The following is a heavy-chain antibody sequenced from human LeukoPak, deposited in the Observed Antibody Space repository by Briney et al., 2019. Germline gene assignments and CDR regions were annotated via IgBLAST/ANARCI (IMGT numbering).Heavy chain of an antibody. D-gene: IGHD1-7*01. V-gene: IGHV1-69*13. CDR2: IIPIFGTA. CDR1: GGTFSSYA. J-gene: IGHJ4*02. Sequence: ASVKVSCKASGGTFSSYAISWVRQAPGQGLEWMGGIIPIFGTANYAQKFQGRVTITADESTSTAYMELSSLRSEDTAVYYCARGGTPRGHFDYWGQGTLVIVSS. CDR3: ARGGTPRGHFDY.